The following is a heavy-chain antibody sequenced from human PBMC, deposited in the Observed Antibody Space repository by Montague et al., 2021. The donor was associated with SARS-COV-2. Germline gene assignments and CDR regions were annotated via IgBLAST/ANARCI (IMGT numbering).Heavy chain of an antibody. Sequence: SETLSLTCDVSGVSISNNHWCWIRQHPAKGLEVIGYINYNGHKNYKNSLHSRVTMSVDTSKNKDSLTLPSVTAADTAVYYCSRHVNSGTYPMDVWGQGTTVTVSS. CDR1: GVSISNNH. J-gene: IGHJ6*02. V-gene: IGHV4-59*08. CDR3: SRHVNSGTYPMDV. D-gene: IGHD3-10*01. CDR2: INYNGHK.